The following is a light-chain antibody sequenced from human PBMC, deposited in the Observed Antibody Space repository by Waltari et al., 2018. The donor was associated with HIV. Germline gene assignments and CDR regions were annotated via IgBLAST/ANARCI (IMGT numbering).Light chain of an antibody. J-gene: IGKJ1*01. V-gene: IGKV3-15*01. CDR1: QSVSRN. Sequence: EIVMTQSPSILSVSPGERATLSCRASQSVSRNVAWYQQRPGQAPRLLIYGASVRATDIPARFSGSGSATEFTLTISSLQSEDFAVYFCQQYNHLPLAFGQGTKVEVK. CDR3: QQYNHLPLA. CDR2: GAS.